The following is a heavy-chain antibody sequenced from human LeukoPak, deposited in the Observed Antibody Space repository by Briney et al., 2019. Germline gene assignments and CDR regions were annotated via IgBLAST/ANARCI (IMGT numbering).Heavy chain of an antibody. Sequence: PGGSLRLSCAASGFTVSSNYMSWVRQAPGKGLEWVSVIYSGGSTYYADSVKGRFTISRDNSKNTLYLQMNSLRAEDTATYYCARDLLGSGSPDDYWGRGTLVTVSS. D-gene: IGHD3-10*01. CDR3: ARDLLGSGSPDDY. CDR1: GFTVSSNY. V-gene: IGHV3-53*01. J-gene: IGHJ4*02. CDR2: IYSGGST.